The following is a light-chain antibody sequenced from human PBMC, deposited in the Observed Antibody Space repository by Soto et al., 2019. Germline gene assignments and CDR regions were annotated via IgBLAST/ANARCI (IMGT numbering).Light chain of an antibody. J-gene: IGKJ1*01. Sequence: DIQMTQSPSTLSASVGDRVIIICRASQSISSWLAWYQQKPGKAPKLLIYKAYSLESGVQSRFSGSGSGTEFTLTIRSLQPDDFATYYCKQYNSYLWTFGQGTKVDNK. CDR1: QSISSW. CDR3: KQYNSYLWT. V-gene: IGKV1-5*03. CDR2: KAY.